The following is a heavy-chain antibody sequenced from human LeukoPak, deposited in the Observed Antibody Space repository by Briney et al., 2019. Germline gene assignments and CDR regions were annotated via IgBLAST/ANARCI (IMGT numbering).Heavy chain of an antibody. J-gene: IGHJ4*02. CDR3: AREAYSAYDVGFED. CDR1: GFTFRSYA. V-gene: IGHV3-30-3*01. D-gene: IGHD5-12*01. Sequence: PGGSLRLSCAASGFTFRSYAIHWVRQAPGKGLEWVAVDGNNNYYRGSVKGRFTISRDNSKNTVYLQMNSLRAEDTAMYFCAREAYSAYDVGFEDWGQGTLVTVSS. CDR2: DGNNN.